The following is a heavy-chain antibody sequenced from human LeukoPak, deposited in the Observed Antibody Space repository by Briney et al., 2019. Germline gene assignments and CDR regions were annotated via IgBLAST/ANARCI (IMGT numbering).Heavy chain of an antibody. CDR1: GGSFSDYY. CDR2: INHSGST. J-gene: IGHJ5*02. D-gene: IGHD6-13*01. CDR3: ARGLVIAAAGTWFDP. V-gene: IGHV4-34*01. Sequence: PSETLSLTCAVNGGSFSDYYWSWIRQPPGKGLEWIGEINHSGSTNYNPSLKSRVTISVDTSKNQFSLKLSSVTAADTAVYYCARGLVIAAAGTWFDPWGQGTLVTVSS.